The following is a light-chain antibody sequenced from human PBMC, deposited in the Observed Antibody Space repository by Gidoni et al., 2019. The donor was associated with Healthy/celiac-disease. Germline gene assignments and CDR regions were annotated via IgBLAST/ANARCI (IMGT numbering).Light chain of an antibody. Sequence: EIVLTQSPGTLSLSPGERATLSCRASRSVSSSYLAWYQQKPGQAPRLLIYGASSRATGIPDRFSGSGSGTDFTLTISRLEPEDFAVYYCQQYGSSPVTFGQGTKLEIK. CDR2: GAS. CDR1: RSVSSSY. CDR3: QQYGSSPVT. J-gene: IGKJ2*01. V-gene: IGKV3-20*01.